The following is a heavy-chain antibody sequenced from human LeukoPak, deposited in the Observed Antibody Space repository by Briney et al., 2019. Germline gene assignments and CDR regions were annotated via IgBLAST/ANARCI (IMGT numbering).Heavy chain of an antibody. CDR2: IYYSGST. Sequence: SETLSLTCAVSGGSISSDNFSWSWIRQPPGKGLEWIGYIYYSGSTYHNPSLKSRITISLDTSKNQFSLRLSSVTAADTAVYYCARVAEAGRRWFDPWGQGTLVTVSS. D-gene: IGHD6-13*01. V-gene: IGHV4-30-4*07. J-gene: IGHJ5*02. CDR1: GGSISSDNFS. CDR3: ARVAEAGRRWFDP.